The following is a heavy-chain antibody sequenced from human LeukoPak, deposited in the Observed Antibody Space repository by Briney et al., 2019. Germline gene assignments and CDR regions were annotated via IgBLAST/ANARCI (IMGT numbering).Heavy chain of an antibody. V-gene: IGHV4-59*01. CDR1: GASISTYY. J-gene: IGHJ6*03. Sequence: PSETLSLTCTVSGASISTYYWSWIRQPPGKGLEGIGYIYYSGSTNYNPSLKSRVTISVDTSKNQFSLKLSSVTAADTAVYYCSGRNYYDSSGYFSNMDVWGKGTTVTVSS. D-gene: IGHD3-22*01. CDR2: IYYSGST. CDR3: SGRNYYDSSGYFSNMDV.